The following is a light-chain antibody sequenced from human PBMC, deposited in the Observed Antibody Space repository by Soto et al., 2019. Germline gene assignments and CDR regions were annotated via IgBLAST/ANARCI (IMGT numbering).Light chain of an antibody. CDR3: QQRSNWPPIT. V-gene: IGKV3-11*01. Sequence: EILLTQSPATLSLSPGDISTLSCRASQSVSRSYLGWYQQKPGQAPRLLIYDASNRATGIPARFSGSGSGTDFTLTISSLEAEDFAVYYCQQRSNWPPITFGQGTRLEIK. CDR2: DAS. CDR1: QSVSRSY. J-gene: IGKJ5*01.